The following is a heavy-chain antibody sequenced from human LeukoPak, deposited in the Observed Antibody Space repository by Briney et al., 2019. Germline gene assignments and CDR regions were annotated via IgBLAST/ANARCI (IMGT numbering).Heavy chain of an antibody. Sequence: SGPTLVNPTQTLKLTCTFSGFSLSTSGMCVSWIRQPPGKALEWLARIDWDDDKYYSTSLKTRLTISKDTSKNQVVLTMTNMDPVDTATYYCARTRSSWYPFDYWGQGTLVTVSS. J-gene: IGHJ4*02. CDR2: IDWDDDK. V-gene: IGHV2-70*11. CDR1: GFSLSTSGMC. D-gene: IGHD6-13*01. CDR3: ARTRSSWYPFDY.